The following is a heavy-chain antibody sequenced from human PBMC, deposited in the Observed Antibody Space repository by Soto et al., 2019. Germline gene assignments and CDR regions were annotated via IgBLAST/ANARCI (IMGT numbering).Heavy chain of an antibody. Sequence: QLQLQESGPGLVKPSETLSLTCTVSGGSISSSSYYWGWIRQPPGKGLEWIGSIYYSGNTYYTPSLKSRGTMSVDTSKNQFSLKLSSVTAADTAVYYCAREGGRYCTGGSCQVDYWGQGTLVTVSS. CDR2: IYYSGNT. V-gene: IGHV4-39*02. J-gene: IGHJ4*02. D-gene: IGHD2-15*01. CDR1: GGSISSSSYY. CDR3: AREGGRYCTGGSCQVDY.